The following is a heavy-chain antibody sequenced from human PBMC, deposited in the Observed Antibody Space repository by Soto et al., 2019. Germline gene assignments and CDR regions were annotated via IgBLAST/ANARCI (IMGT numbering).Heavy chain of an antibody. D-gene: IGHD3-10*01. CDR2: FDPEDGET. Sequence: ASVKVSCKVSGYTLTELSMHWVRQAPGKGLEWMGGFDPEDGETIYAQKFQGRVTMTEDTSTDTAYMELSSLRSEDTAVYYCATDLGITMVRGVHYGMDVWGQGTTVTV. CDR1: GYTLTELS. V-gene: IGHV1-24*01. J-gene: IGHJ6*02. CDR3: ATDLGITMVRGVHYGMDV.